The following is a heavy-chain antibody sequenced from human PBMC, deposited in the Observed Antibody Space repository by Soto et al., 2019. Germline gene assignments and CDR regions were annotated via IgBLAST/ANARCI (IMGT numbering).Heavy chain of an antibody. V-gene: IGHV4-31*03. D-gene: IGHD3-10*01. CDR3: ARTTYYYGSGSYLPGDY. J-gene: IGHJ4*02. Sequence: QGQLQESGPGLVKPSQTLSLTCTVSGGSISSGGYYWSWIRQHPGKGLEWIGYIYYSGSTYYNPFPKSRVTISVDTSKNQFSVKLSSVTAADTAVYYCARTTYYYGSGSYLPGDYWVQGTLVTVSS. CDR1: GGSISSGGYY. CDR2: IYYSGST.